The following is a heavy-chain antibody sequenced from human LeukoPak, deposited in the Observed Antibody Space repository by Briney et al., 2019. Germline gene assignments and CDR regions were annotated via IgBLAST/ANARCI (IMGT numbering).Heavy chain of an antibody. Sequence: PGGSLRLSCAASGFTFSSHLMHWVRQAQGTGLVWVSSVKSDGTATNYADSVKGRFTISRDNSKNTLYLQMNSLRAEDTAIYYCAKERWTTTAFDVWGQGTLVTVSS. J-gene: IGHJ3*01. D-gene: IGHD3/OR15-3a*01. CDR2: VKSDGTAT. V-gene: IGHV3-74*01. CDR3: AKERWTTTAFDV. CDR1: GFTFSSHL.